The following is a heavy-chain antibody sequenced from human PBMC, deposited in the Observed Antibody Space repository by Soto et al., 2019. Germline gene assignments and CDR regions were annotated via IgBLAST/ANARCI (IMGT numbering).Heavy chain of an antibody. J-gene: IGHJ2*01. D-gene: IGHD2-8*01. CDR3: IREMGLTKNLDL. CDR1: GFAFNTYW. CDR2: INRDGTSI. V-gene: IGHV3-74*01. Sequence: PGGSLRLSCVASGFAFNTYWMHWVRQAPGEGLVWLSRINRDGTSIAYADSVVRGRFTIARDNAKDTVYLQMNSLRVDDTAVYYCIREMGLTKNLDLWGLGTLNTVS.